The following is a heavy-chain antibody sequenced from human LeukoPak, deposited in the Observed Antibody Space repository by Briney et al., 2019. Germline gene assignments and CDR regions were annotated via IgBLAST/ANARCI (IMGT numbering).Heavy chain of an antibody. D-gene: IGHD5-18*01. CDR1: GGSISSGSYY. CDR3: AREVNTAMGPLGFDY. V-gene: IGHV4-61*02. Sequence: SETLSLTCTVSGGSISSGSYYWSWIRQPAGKGLEWIGRIYTSGSTNYYPSLKSRVTISVDTSKNQFSLKLSSVTAADTAVYYCAREVNTAMGPLGFDYWGQGTLVTVSS. J-gene: IGHJ4*02. CDR2: IYTSGST.